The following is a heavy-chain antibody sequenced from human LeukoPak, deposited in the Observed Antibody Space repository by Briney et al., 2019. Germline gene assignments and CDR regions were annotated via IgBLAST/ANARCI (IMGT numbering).Heavy chain of an antibody. V-gene: IGHV3-49*04. CDR2: IRSKAYGGTT. CDR1: GFTFGDYA. Sequence: PGGSLRLSCTASGFTFGDYAMSWVRQAPGKGLEWVGFIRSKAYGGTTEYAASVKGRFTISRDDSKSIAYLQMNSLKTEDTAVYYCTRDWNDGFDYWGQGTLVTVSS. D-gene: IGHD1-1*01. CDR3: TRDWNDGFDY. J-gene: IGHJ4*02.